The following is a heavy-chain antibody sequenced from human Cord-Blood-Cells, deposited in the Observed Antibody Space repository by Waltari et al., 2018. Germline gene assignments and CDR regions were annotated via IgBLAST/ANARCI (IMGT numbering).Heavy chain of an antibody. CDR3: ARGRKDSNWSYY. D-gene: IGHD1-20*01. CDR1: GFTFSSYA. CDR2: ISYDGSNK. Sequence: QVQLVESGGGVVQPGRSLRLSCAASGFTFSSYAMHWVRQAPGKGLEWVAVISYDGSNKYDADSVKGRFTISRDNSKNTLYLQMNSLRAEDTAVYYCARGRKDSNWSYYWGQGTLVTVSS. V-gene: IGHV3-30-3*01. J-gene: IGHJ4*02.